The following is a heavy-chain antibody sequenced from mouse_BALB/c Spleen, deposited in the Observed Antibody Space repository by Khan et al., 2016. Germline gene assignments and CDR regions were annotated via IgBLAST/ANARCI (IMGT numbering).Heavy chain of an antibody. CDR3: ARYDGSSYVRGMDY. CDR1: GDSITSGY. J-gene: IGHJ4*01. Sequence: EVELVESGPSLVKPSQTLSLTCSVTGDSITSGYWNWIRKFPGNKLEYMGYMRYISGTYNNPSLPRRISITRDTSKNQYYLQLNSVTTEDTGTYYCARYDGSSYVRGMDYWGQGLSVTVSS. CDR2: MRYISGT. V-gene: IGHV3-8*02. D-gene: IGHD1-1*01.